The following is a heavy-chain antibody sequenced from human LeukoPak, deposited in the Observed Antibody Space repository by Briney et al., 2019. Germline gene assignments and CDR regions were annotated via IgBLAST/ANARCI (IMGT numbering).Heavy chain of an antibody. CDR2: INGPGDAK. J-gene: IGHJ4*02. CDR1: GFTFSAYS. Sequence: GGSLRLSCVASGFTFSAYSVNWVRQAPGRGLEWVSYINGPGDAKYYTDSVQGRFAISRDNTENLLYLHMNSLRAEDTAVYYCAKDRMLQIAAALDYWGQGTLVTVSS. V-gene: IGHV3-48*04. D-gene: IGHD6-13*01. CDR3: AKDRMLQIAAALDY.